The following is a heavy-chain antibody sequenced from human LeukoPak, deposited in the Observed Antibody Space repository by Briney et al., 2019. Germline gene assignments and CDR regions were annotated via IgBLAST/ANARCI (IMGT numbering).Heavy chain of an antibody. Sequence: ASVKVSCKVSGYTLSNNGITWVRQAPGQGLEWMGWIAADNRKTYYAQNLQDRVTMTTDSSTNTAYMDLRSLRSDDTAVYYCARVYWNGGRAFDYWGQGTLVTVSS. CDR1: GYTLSNNG. D-gene: IGHD1-1*01. V-gene: IGHV1-18*01. CDR3: ARVYWNGGRAFDY. J-gene: IGHJ4*02. CDR2: IAADNRKT.